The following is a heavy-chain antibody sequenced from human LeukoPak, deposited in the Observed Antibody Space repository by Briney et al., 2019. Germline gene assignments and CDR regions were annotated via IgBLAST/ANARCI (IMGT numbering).Heavy chain of an antibody. J-gene: IGHJ3*02. CDR2: ISAYNGNT. CDR1: GCTFTGYY. CDR3: ARGAPYCSSTSCYKMRGAFDI. V-gene: IGHV1-18*04. D-gene: IGHD2-2*02. Sequence: ASVKVSCKASGCTFTGYYMHWVRQAPGQGLEWMGWISAYNGNTSYAQKLQGRVTMTTDTSTSTAYMELRSLRSDDTAVYYCARGAPYCSSTSCYKMRGAFDIWGQGTMVTVSS.